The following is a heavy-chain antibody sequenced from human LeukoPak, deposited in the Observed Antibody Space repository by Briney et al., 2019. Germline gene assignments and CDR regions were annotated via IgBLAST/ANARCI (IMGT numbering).Heavy chain of an antibody. CDR2: IGSSGTTI. CDR3: ASAVDPHYYDTSGFDY. Sequence: GGSLRLSCAASGFTFSSYERNWVRQAPGKGLEWVSYIGSSGTTIHYADSVKGRFTTSRDNAKNLLYLVMNSLRADDTAVYYCASAVDPHYYDTSGFDYWGQGTLVTVSS. V-gene: IGHV3-48*03. J-gene: IGHJ4*02. D-gene: IGHD3-22*01. CDR1: GFTFSSYE.